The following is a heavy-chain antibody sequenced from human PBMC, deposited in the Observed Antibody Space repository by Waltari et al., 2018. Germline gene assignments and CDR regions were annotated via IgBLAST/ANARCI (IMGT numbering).Heavy chain of an antibody. CDR2: VIPMLRTA. J-gene: IGHJ4*02. CDR1: GGTFGSYA. Sequence: QVQLVQSGAEVKKPGSSVKVSCKASGGTFGSYAISWLRQAPGPGLEWMGGVIPMLRTANSAEKCQDRVTITADESTSTAYMELSGLRSEDTAVYYCARAPRLYGSGSYARMGGLGYWGQGTLVTVSS. CDR3: ARAPRLYGSGSYARMGGLGY. D-gene: IGHD3-10*01. V-gene: IGHV1-69*13.